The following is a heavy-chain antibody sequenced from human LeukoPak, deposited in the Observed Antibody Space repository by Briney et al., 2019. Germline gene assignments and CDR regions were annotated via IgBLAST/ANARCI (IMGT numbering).Heavy chain of an antibody. V-gene: IGHV1-2*02. CDR1: GYTFTGYY. J-gene: IGHJ4*02. Sequence: ASVKVSCKASGYTFTGYYMHWVRQAPGQGLEWMGWINPNSGGTNYAQKFQGRVTMTRDTSISTAYMELSGLRSDDTAVYYCARTSTIAAAGTLLDYWGQGTLVTVSS. CDR3: ARTSTIAAAGTLLDY. D-gene: IGHD6-13*01. CDR2: INPNSGGT.